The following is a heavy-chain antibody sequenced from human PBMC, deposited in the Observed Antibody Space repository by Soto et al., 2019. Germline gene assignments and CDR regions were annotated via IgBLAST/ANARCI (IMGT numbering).Heavy chain of an antibody. Sequence: QVQLVQSGAEVKKPGSSVKVSCRASGGTFNNYVINWVRQAPGQGLEWMAGIIPIFGTANYAQKFQGRVTITADESTSTAYMELSSLRSEDTAVYYCARDSAPSTPWGQGTLVTVSS. CDR2: IIPIFGTA. CDR1: GGTFNNYV. J-gene: IGHJ5*02. CDR3: ARDSAPSTP. V-gene: IGHV1-69*01. D-gene: IGHD1-1*01.